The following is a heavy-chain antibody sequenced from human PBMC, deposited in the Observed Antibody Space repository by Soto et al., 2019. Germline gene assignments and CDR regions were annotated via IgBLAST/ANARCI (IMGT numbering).Heavy chain of an antibody. V-gene: IGHV1-2*02. Sequence: ASVKVSCNASGYTFTGYYMHWVRQAPGQGLEWMGWINPNSGGTNYAQKFQGRVTMTRDTSISTAYMELSRLRSDDTAVYYCARDQFYEVTAPSWFDPWGQGPLVTVSS. CDR3: ARDQFYEVTAPSWFDP. CDR1: GYTFTGYY. J-gene: IGHJ5*02. D-gene: IGHD2-21*02. CDR2: INPNSGGT.